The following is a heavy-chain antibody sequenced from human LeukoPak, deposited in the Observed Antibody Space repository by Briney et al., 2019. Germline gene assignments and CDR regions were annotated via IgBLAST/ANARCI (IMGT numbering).Heavy chain of an antibody. Sequence: SETLSLTCTVSGFSISSGGYYWSWIRQRPGKGLEWIGYIYDTGRTSYNPSLKSRLTASVDTSKNQFSLKLSSVTAADTAVYYCARGIVAFIHNWFDPWGQGTLVTVSP. D-gene: IGHD2-15*01. V-gene: IGHV4-31*03. J-gene: IGHJ5*02. CDR3: ARGIVAFIHNWFDP. CDR1: GFSISSGGYY. CDR2: IYDTGRT.